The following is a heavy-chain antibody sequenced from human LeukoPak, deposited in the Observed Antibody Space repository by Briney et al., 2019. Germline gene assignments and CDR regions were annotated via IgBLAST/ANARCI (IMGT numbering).Heavy chain of an antibody. CDR3: ARSPAWGSSAEGNTWFDP. CDR2: INHSGST. CDR1: GGSFSGYY. D-gene: IGHD6-6*01. Sequence: SETLSLTCAVYGGSFSGYYWSWIRQPPGKGLEWIGEINHSGSTNYNPSLKSRVTISVDTSKNQFSLKLSSVTAADTAVYYCARSPAWGSSAEGNTWFDPWGQGTLVTVSS. J-gene: IGHJ5*02. V-gene: IGHV4-34*01.